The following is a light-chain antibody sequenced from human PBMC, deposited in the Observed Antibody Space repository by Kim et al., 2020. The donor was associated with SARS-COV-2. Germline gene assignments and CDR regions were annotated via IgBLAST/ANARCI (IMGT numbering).Light chain of an antibody. CDR2: VNSDGSH. V-gene: IGLV4-69*01. Sequence: QPVLTQSHSASASLGASVKLTCTLSSGHSSYAIAWHQQQPEKGPRYLMKVNSDGSHSKGDGIPDRFSGSSSGAERYLTISSLQSEDEADYYCQTWGSGIRVFGGGTQLTVL. CDR3: QTWGSGIRV. J-gene: IGLJ3*02. CDR1: SGHSSYA.